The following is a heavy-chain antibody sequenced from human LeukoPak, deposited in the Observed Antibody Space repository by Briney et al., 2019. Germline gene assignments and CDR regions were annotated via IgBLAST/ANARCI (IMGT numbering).Heavy chain of an antibody. J-gene: IGHJ4*02. CDR3: ARFRAVAAFFDY. CDR2: IIPIFGTA. V-gene: IGHV1-69*05. D-gene: IGHD2-15*01. Sequence: SVKVSCKASGGTFSSYAISWVRQAPGQGLEWMGGIIPIFGTANYAQKFQGRVTITTDKSTSTAYMELSSLRSEDTAVYYCARFRAVAAFFDYWGQGTLVTVSS. CDR1: GGTFSSYA.